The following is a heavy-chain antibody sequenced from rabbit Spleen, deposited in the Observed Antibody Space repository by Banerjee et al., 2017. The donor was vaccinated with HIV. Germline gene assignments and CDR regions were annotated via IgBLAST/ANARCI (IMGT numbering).Heavy chain of an antibody. V-gene: IGHV1S7*01. CDR1: GFSFSNKA. Sequence: QLVESGGGLVKPEGSLKLSCTASGFSFSNKAVMCWVRQASGKGLEWIGYIDPVFGIAVYASWVNGRFTISSHNARNTLYLQLNSLTAADTATYFCVREAGYGGSISLWGQGTLVTVS. J-gene: IGHJ6*01. CDR3: VREAGYGGSISL. D-gene: IGHD4-2*01. CDR2: IDPVFGIA.